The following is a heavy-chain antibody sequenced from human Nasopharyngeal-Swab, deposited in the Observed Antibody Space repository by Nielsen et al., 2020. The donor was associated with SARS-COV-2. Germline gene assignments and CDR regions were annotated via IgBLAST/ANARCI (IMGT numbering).Heavy chain of an antibody. J-gene: IGHJ4*02. Sequence: GESLKISCAASGFTFSSYGMHWVRQAPGKGLEWVAVIWYDGSNKYYADSVKGRFTISRDNSKNTLYLQMNSLRSEDTAVYYCATDLFLYDRGYWGQGTLVTVSS. V-gene: IGHV3-30*02. CDR2: IWYDGSNK. CDR3: ATDLFLYDRGY. CDR1: GFTFSSYG. D-gene: IGHD3-22*01.